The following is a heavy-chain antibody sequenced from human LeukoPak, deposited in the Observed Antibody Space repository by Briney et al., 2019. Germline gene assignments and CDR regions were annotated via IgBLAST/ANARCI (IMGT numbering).Heavy chain of an antibody. Sequence: GGSLRLSCAASGFTFDDYAMHWVRQAPGKGLEWVSGISWNSGSIGYADSVKGRFTISRDNAKNSLYLQMNSLRAEDTALYYCAKDLYSYGSGFDYWGQGTLVTVSS. D-gene: IGHD5-18*01. CDR3: AKDLYSYGSGFDY. CDR1: GFTFDDYA. V-gene: IGHV3-9*01. J-gene: IGHJ4*02. CDR2: ISWNSGSI.